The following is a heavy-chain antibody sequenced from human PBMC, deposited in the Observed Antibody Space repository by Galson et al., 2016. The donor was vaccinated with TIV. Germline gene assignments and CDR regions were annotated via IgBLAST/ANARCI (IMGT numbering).Heavy chain of an antibody. CDR1: GFTFEDYG. V-gene: IGHV3-9*01. J-gene: IGHJ6*02. CDR2: ISSNSIYR. D-gene: IGHD5-18*01. Sequence: SLRISCAASGFTFEDYGMQWVRQTPGKGLEWVSGISSNSIYRGYADSAKGRFTIFRDNAKKSLYVRMNSLRVEDTGLYYCAKARGYGYGSPQDFYYGMDVWGQGTTVTVSS. CDR3: AKARGYGYGSPQDFYYGMDV.